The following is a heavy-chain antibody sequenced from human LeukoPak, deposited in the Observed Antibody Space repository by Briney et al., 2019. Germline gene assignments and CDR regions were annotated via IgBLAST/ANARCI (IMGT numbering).Heavy chain of an antibody. D-gene: IGHD5-12*01. V-gene: IGHV3-21*01. J-gene: IGHJ4*02. CDR2: ISSSSSPI. CDR3: ARDLSRRGYGPFDY. Sequence: GGSLRLSCAASEFTFSSYRMHWVRQAPGKGLEWVSSISSSSSPIYYADSVKGRFTISRDNAKNSLYLQMNSLRAEDTAVYYCARDLSRRGYGPFDYWGQGTLVTVSS. CDR1: EFTFSSYR.